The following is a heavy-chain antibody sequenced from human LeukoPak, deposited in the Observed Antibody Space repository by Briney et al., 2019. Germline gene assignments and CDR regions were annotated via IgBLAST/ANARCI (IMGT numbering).Heavy chain of an antibody. Sequence: PSETLSLTCTVSGGSITSSSYYWGWIRQPPGKGLEWIGTIYYSGTTYYNPSIKSLVTISLETSKNQFSLKLSSVTAAGTAVYYCAAVTMTSWASPAIDYWGQGTLVTVSS. J-gene: IGHJ4*02. D-gene: IGHD3-22*01. V-gene: IGHV4-39*01. CDR3: AAVTMTSWASPAIDY. CDR2: IYYSGTT. CDR1: GGSITSSSYY.